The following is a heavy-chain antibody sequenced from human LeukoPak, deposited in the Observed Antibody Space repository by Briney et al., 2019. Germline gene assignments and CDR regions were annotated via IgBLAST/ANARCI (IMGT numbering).Heavy chain of an antibody. CDR3: ARSSNGVYIQ. J-gene: IGHJ4*02. CDR2: ISGDGSSI. Sequence: GGSLRLSCVASGFTFRNYYMHWVRQVPGKGLVWVSRISGDGSSIFYADSVKGRFTISRDNAKNSLYVQMNSLRADDSAVYYCARSSNGVYIQWGQGTLVTISS. V-gene: IGHV3-74*01. CDR1: GFTFRNYY. D-gene: IGHD2-8*01.